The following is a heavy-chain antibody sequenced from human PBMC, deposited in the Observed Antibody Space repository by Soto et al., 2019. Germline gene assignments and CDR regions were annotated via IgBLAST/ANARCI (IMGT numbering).Heavy chain of an antibody. Sequence: SQTLSLTCGISGDSVSSNSAAWNWLRQSPSRGLEWLGRTYYRSKWYNDYAVSVESRITINPDTSKNHFSLQLNFVTPEDTAVYFCARGEQYSGRIFDYWGQGTMVTVSS. D-gene: IGHD1-26*01. CDR3: ARGEQYSGRIFDY. V-gene: IGHV6-1*01. CDR1: GDSVSSNSAA. J-gene: IGHJ4*02. CDR2: TYYRSKWYN.